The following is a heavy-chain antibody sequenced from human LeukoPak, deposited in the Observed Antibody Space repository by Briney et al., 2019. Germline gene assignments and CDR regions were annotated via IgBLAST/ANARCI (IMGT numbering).Heavy chain of an antibody. J-gene: IGHJ6*02. V-gene: IGHV3-23*01. CDR2: ISGSGGST. D-gene: IGHD6-6*01. CDR3: AKALYSSSSKTPYYYYSMDV. CDR1: GFTFSSYA. Sequence: QAGGSVSLSCGASGFTFSSYAMRWVREAPGKGLVWVSAISGSGGSTYYADSVKGRFTISRDNSKNTLYLQMNSLRGEDTAVYYCAKALYSSSSKTPYYYYSMDVWGQGTTVTVSS.